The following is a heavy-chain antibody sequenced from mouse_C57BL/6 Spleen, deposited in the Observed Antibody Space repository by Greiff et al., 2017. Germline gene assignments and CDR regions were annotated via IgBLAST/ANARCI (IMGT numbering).Heavy chain of an antibody. J-gene: IGHJ3*01. CDR2: FYPGSGSI. V-gene: IGHV1-62-2*01. D-gene: IGHD1-1*01. CDR3: ARQYYYYGSSYPAWFAY. Sequence: QVHVKQSGAELVKPGASVKLSCKASGYTFTEYTIHWVKQRPGQGLEWIGWFYPGSGSIKYNENFKDKATLTADKCSSTVYMELSRLTSEDSAVYFCARQYYYYGSSYPAWFAYWGQGTLVTVSA. CDR1: GYTFTEYT.